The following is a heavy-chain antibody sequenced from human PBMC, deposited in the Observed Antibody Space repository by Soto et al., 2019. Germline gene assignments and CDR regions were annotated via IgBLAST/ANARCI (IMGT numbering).Heavy chain of an antibody. D-gene: IGHD4-17*01. J-gene: IGHJ4*02. CDR2: IYYSGST. CDR3: ARLSGGAYDDYDPYYFDY. V-gene: IGHV4-39*01. CDR1: GGSIRSSSYY. Sequence: QLQLQESGPGLVKPSETLSLTCTVSGGSIRSSSYYWGWIRQPPGKGLEWIGSIYYSGSTYYNPSLKSRVTISVDTSKNQFSLKLSSVTAADTAVYYCARLSGGAYDDYDPYYFDYWGQGTLVTVSS.